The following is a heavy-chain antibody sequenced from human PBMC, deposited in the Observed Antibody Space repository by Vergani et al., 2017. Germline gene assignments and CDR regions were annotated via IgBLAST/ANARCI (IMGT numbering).Heavy chain of an antibody. Sequence: QVQLVESGGGVVQPGRSLRLSCAASGFTFSSYGMHWVRQAPGKGLEWVAVIWYDGSNKYYADSVKGRFTISRDNSKNTLYLQMNSLRAEDTAVYYCAKDHIGSSSGGDYYYYGMDVWGQGTTVTVSS. CDR3: AKDHIGSSSGGDYYYYGMDV. V-gene: IGHV3-33*06. J-gene: IGHJ6*02. D-gene: IGHD6-6*01. CDR2: IWYDGSNK. CDR1: GFTFSSYG.